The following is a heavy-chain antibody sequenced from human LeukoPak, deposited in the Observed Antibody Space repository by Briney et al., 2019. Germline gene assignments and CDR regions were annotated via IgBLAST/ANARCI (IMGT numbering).Heavy chain of an antibody. D-gene: IGHD2-15*01. J-gene: IGHJ4*02. CDR3: ARGDCSGGSCSHQFDY. CDR1: GYTFTGYY. CDR2: INPNSGGT. V-gene: IGHV1-2*04. Sequence: WASVNVSCKASGYTFTGYYMHWVRQAPGQGLEWMGWINPNSGGTNYAQKFQGWVTMTRDTSISTAYMELSRLRSDDTAVYYCARGDCSGGSCSHQFDYWGQGTLVTVSS.